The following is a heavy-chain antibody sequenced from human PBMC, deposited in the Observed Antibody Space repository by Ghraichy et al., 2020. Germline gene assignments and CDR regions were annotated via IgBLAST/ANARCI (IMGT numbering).Heavy chain of an antibody. V-gene: IGHV4-34*01. D-gene: IGHD5-24*01. J-gene: IGHJ4*02. CDR1: GGSFSGYY. Sequence: SETLSLTCAVYGGSFSGYYGSWIRQPPGKGQEWIGEIHPGGSINYNPSLESRVTISVDTSKNQFSLRLSSVTAADTALYYCSRGQDVSKAGNSWGQGTLVTVSS. CDR3: SRGQDVSKAGNS. CDR2: IHPGGSI.